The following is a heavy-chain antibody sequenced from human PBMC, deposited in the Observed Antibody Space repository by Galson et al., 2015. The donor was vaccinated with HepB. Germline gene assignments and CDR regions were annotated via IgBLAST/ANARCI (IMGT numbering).Heavy chain of an antibody. J-gene: IGHJ4*02. D-gene: IGHD4-23*01. V-gene: IGHV2-5*02. CDR2: IYWDDTK. Sequence: PALVKPTQTLTLTCSLSGLSISASGEGVGWIRQPPGKALEWLSLIYWDDTKRYRPSLENRLTITKDTSKNQVVLTMTNMDPVDKGTYYCAKLGNSFFEYWGQGTSVTVSP. CDR1: GLSISASGEG. CDR3: AKLGNSFFEY.